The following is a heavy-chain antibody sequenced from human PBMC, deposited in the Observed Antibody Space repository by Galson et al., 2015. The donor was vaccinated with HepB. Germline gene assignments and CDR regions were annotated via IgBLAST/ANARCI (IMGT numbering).Heavy chain of an antibody. J-gene: IGHJ5*02. V-gene: IGHV1-46*01. Sequence: SVKVSCKASGYTFISYYMYWVRQAPGQGLEWMGMINPSGGSTSYAQKFQGRVTMTRDRSTSTVYMELSSLRSEDTAVYYCARQVSSGWSINWFDPWGPGTLVTVSS. CDR3: ARQVSSGWSINWFDP. CDR1: GYTFISYY. CDR2: INPSGGST. D-gene: IGHD6-19*01.